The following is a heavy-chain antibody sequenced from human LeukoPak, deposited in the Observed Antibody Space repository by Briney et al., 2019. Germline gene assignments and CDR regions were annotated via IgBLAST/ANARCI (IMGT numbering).Heavy chain of an antibody. CDR2: IIPIDGVE. CDR1: GGTSSSYT. Sequence: SVKVSCKASGGTSSSYTISRVRQAPGQGLEWMGRIIPIDGVENYAQKFQGRVTITADKLTSTAYTELRSLRSDDTAVYYCARDTRWEPSAFDIWGQGTMVTVSS. D-gene: IGHD1-26*01. V-gene: IGHV1-69*04. J-gene: IGHJ3*02. CDR3: ARDTRWEPSAFDI.